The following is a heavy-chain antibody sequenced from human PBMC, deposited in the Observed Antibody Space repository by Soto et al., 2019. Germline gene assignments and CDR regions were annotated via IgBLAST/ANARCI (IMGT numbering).Heavy chain of an antibody. Sequence: QVQLVESGGGVVQPGRSLRLSCAASGFTFSSYGMHWVRQAPGKGLEWVAVISYVGSNKYYGDSVKGRFTISRDNSKNTLYLQMNSLRAEDTAVYYCAKERDAFDIWGQGTMVTVSS. CDR1: GFTFSSYG. CDR2: ISYVGSNK. CDR3: AKERDAFDI. J-gene: IGHJ3*02. V-gene: IGHV3-30*18.